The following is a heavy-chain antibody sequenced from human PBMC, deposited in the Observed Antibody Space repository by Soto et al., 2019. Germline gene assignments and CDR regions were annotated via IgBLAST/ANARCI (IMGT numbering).Heavy chain of an antibody. CDR2: ISGSGGST. V-gene: IGHV3-23*01. D-gene: IGHD3-22*01. CDR1: GFTFSSYA. Sequence: GGSLRLSCAASGFTFSSYAMSWVRQAPGKGLEWVSAISGSGGSTYYADSVKGRFTISRDNSKNTLYLQMNSLRAEDTAVYYCAKSDYYDSSGPRGWFDPWGQGTPVTVSS. J-gene: IGHJ5*02. CDR3: AKSDYYDSSGPRGWFDP.